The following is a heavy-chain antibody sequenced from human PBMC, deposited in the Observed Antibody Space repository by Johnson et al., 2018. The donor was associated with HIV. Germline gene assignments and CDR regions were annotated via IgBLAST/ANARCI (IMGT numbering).Heavy chain of an antibody. J-gene: IGHJ3*02. Sequence: QVQLVESGGGVVQPGRSLRLSCAASGFTFSSYAMHWVRQAPGKGLEWVAVISYDGSNKYYADSVKGRFTISRDNSKNTLYLQMNSLRAEDTAVYYCASGAAAAPDAFAIWGQGTMVTVSS. CDR1: GFTFSSYA. V-gene: IGHV3-30-3*01. CDR2: ISYDGSNK. D-gene: IGHD6-13*01. CDR3: ASGAAAAPDAFAI.